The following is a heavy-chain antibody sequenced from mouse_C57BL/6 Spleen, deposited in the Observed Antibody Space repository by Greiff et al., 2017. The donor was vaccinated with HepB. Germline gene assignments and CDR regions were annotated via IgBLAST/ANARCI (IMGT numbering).Heavy chain of an antibody. Sequence: QVQLLQPGAELVKPGASVKLSCKASGYTFTSYWMHWVKQRPGQGLEWIGMIHPNSGSTNYNEKFKSKATLTVDKSSSTAYMQLSSLTSEDSAVYYCARSYDHGGFAYWGQGTLVTVSA. CDR3: ARSYDHGGFAY. J-gene: IGHJ3*01. CDR1: GYTFTSYW. V-gene: IGHV1-64*01. CDR2: IHPNSGST. D-gene: IGHD2-4*01.